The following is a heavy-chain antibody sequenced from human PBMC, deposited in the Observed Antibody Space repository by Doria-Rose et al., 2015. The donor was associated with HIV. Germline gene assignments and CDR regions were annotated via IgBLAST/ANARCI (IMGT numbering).Heavy chain of an antibody. D-gene: IGHD5-12*01. V-gene: IGHV3-30*02. CDR2: DESNE. J-gene: IGHJ6*02. CDR3: AKDRGAGGYDGTYYYYHGVDV. Sequence: DESNEEYADSVKGRFTISRDNSKKTLYLQMNSLRREDTAVYFCAKDRGAGGYDGTYYYYHGVDVWGQGTTVTVS.